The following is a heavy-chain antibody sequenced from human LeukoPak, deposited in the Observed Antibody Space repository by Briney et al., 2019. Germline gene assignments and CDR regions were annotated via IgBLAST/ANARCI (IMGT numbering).Heavy chain of an antibody. V-gene: IGHV3-43*01. CDR2: ISWDGTNT. J-gene: IGHJ4*02. D-gene: IGHD3-10*01. Sequence: PGRSLRLSCAASRFTFDDYTMHWVRQAPGKGLEWVSLISWDGTNTFYADSLKGRFTISRDNSKNSLYLQMNSLTTEDTAFYYCARDKGRMWFGELSMRDWGQGTLVTVSS. CDR3: ARDKGRMWFGELSMRD. CDR1: RFTFDDYT.